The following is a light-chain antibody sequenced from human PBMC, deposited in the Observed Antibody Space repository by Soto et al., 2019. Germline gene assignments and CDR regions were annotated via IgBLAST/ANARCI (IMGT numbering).Light chain of an antibody. Sequence: EIVLTQSPGTLSLSPGERATLSCRASQSVSSNYLAWYQQKPGQPPRLLIYGASSRATGIPDRFSGSGSGTDFTLTISRLEPEDFAVYYCQQYGSSPPDTFGGGTKVEIK. CDR3: QQYGSSPPDT. V-gene: IGKV3-20*01. J-gene: IGKJ4*01. CDR1: QSVSSNY. CDR2: GAS.